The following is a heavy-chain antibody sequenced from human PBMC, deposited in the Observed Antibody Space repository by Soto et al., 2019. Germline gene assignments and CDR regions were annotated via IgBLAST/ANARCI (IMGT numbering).Heavy chain of an antibody. D-gene: IGHD6-19*01. J-gene: IGHJ4*02. CDR2: ISGSGGSA. CDR3: ARRSSGWYFDY. V-gene: IGHV3-23*01. CDR1: GFTFSSYA. Sequence: EVQLLESGGGLVQPGGSLRLSCAASGFTFSSYAMSWVRQAPGKGLEWVSVISGSGGSAYYADSVKGRFTISRDNSKNTLYLQMNSLRAEDTAVYYCARRSSGWYFDYWGQGTLVTVSS.